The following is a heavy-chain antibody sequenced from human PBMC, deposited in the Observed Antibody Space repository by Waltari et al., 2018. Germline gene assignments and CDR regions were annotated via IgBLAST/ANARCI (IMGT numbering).Heavy chain of an antibody. V-gene: IGHV7-4-1*02. CDR2: INTNTGNP. Sequence: QVQLVQSGSELKKPGASVKVSCKASGYTFTSYAMTWVRQAPGQGLGWMGWINTNTGNPTYAQGFTGRFVFSLDTSVSTAYLQISSLKAEDTAVYYCARSPEIPRIAVAGQYNWFDPWGQGTLVTVSS. J-gene: IGHJ5*02. CDR3: ARSPEIPRIAVAGQYNWFDP. CDR1: GYTFTSYA. D-gene: IGHD6-19*01.